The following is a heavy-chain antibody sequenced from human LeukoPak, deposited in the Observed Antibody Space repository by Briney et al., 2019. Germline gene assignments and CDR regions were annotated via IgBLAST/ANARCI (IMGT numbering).Heavy chain of an antibody. CDR1: GVSISGGGYY. CDR3: ASSGWYSKFDY. CDR2: IYYSGST. Sequence: SETLSLTCTVSGVSISGGGYYWSWIRQHPGKGLEWIGYIYYSGSTYYNPSLKSRVTISVDTSKNQFSLKLSSVTAADTAVYYCASSGWYSKFDYWGQGTLVTVSS. D-gene: IGHD6-19*01. J-gene: IGHJ4*02. V-gene: IGHV4-31*03.